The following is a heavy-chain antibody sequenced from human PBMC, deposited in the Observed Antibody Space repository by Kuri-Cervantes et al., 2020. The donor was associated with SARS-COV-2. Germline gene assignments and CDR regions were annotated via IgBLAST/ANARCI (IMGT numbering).Heavy chain of an antibody. Sequence: GESLKISCAASGFTFSSYGMHWVRQAPGKGLEWVAVISYDGSNKYYADSVKGRFTISRDNSKNTLYLQMNSLRAEDTAVYYCARVTMVQGVGIDYWGQGTLVTVSS. CDR2: ISYDGSNK. CDR1: GFTFSSYG. CDR3: ARVTMVQGVGIDY. J-gene: IGHJ4*02. V-gene: IGHV3-30*03. D-gene: IGHD3-10*01.